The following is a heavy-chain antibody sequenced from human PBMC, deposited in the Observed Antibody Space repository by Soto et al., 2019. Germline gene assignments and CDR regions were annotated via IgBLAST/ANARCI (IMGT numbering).Heavy chain of an antibody. V-gene: IGHV3-48*03. CDR3: ARDGTVHKAYCGGDCSPRGMDV. CDR2: ISSSGSTI. Sequence: GGSLRLSCAASGFTFSSDEMNWVRQAPGKGLEWVSYISSSGSTIYYADSVKGRFTISRDNAKNSLYLQMNSLRAEDTAVYYCARDGTVHKAYCGGDCSPRGMDVWGQGTTVTVSS. J-gene: IGHJ6*02. CDR1: GFTFSSDE. D-gene: IGHD2-21*02.